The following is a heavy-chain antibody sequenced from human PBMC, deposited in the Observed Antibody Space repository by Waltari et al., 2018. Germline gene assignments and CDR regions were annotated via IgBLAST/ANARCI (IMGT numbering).Heavy chain of an antibody. Sequence: QVQLVQSGAEVKKPGSSVKVSCKASGGTFSSYAISWVRQAHGQGLEWMGGIIPIFGTANYAQKFQGRVTIPADESTSTAYMELSSLRSEDTAVYYCAREVHHGSGWYNWFDPWGQGTLVTVSS. CDR1: GGTFSSYA. CDR2: IIPIFGTA. D-gene: IGHD6-19*01. CDR3: AREVHHGSGWYNWFDP. V-gene: IGHV1-69*13. J-gene: IGHJ5*02.